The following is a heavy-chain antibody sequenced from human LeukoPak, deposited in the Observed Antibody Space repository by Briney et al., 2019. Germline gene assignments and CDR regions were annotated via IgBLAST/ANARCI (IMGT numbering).Heavy chain of an antibody. CDR3: ARDTPWKEDAFDI. J-gene: IGHJ3*02. CDR1: GFTFSSYS. Sequence: QAGGSLRLSCAAYGFTFSSYSMNWVRQAPGKGLEWVSYISSSSSTIYYADSVKGRFTISRDNAKNSLYLQMNSLRAEDMAVYYCARDTPWKEDAFDIWGQGTMVTVCS. CDR2: ISSSSSTI. D-gene: IGHD1-1*01. V-gene: IGHV3-48*01.